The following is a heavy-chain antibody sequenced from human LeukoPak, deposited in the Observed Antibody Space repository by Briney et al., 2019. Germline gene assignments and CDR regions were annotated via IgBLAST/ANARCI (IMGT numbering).Heavy chain of an antibody. D-gene: IGHD3-3*01. V-gene: IGHV1-8*01. Sequence: ASVKVSCRASGYTFTSYDINWVRQATGQGLEWMGWMNPNSGNTGYAQKFQGRVTMTRNTSISTAYMELSSVTAADTAVYYCARAPKYYDFWSGRYYYYMDVWGKGTTVTVSS. CDR1: GYTFTSYD. J-gene: IGHJ6*03. CDR2: MNPNSGNT. CDR3: ARAPKYYDFWSGRYYYYMDV.